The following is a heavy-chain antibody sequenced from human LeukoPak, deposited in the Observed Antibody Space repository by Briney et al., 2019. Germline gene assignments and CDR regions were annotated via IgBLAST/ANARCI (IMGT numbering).Heavy chain of an antibody. Sequence: SETLSLTCTVSGVSINCYDWIWIGQPAGKGLDWIGRIYTSGSPNYNPSLKSRVTMSVDTSKTQFPLKLSSVRAGDTAVYYCARLSSSWYEEWYFDLWGRGNLVTVSS. D-gene: IGHD6-13*01. CDR1: GVSINCYD. J-gene: IGHJ2*01. V-gene: IGHV4-4*07. CDR3: ARLSSSWYEEWYFDL. CDR2: IYTSGSP.